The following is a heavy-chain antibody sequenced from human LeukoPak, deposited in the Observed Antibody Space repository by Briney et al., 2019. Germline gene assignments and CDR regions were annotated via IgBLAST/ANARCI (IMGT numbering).Heavy chain of an antibody. CDR3: PRGALYYDILTGSTPRGYFDY. Sequence: ASVKVSCKASGYTFTGYFMHWVRQAPGQGLEWMGWINPNSGGTNYAQKFQGRVTMTRDTSINTAYMELSRLRSDDTAVYYCPRGALYYDILTGSTPRGYFDYWGQGTLVTVSS. CDR2: INPNSGGT. D-gene: IGHD3-9*01. CDR1: GYTFTGYF. J-gene: IGHJ4*02. V-gene: IGHV1-2*02.